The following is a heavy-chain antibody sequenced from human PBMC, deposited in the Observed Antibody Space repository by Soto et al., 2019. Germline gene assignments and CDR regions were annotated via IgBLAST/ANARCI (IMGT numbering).Heavy chain of an antibody. D-gene: IGHD6-19*01. J-gene: IGHJ6*02. CDR2: ISYDGSNK. Sequence: GGSLTLYRAASGFSFSSYSTDWVRQAPGKGLEWVAVISYDGSNKYYADSVKGRFTISRDNSKKTLYLQMNSLRAEDTAVYYCARAAPYSSGSYYYYYGMDVWGQGTTVTVSS. CDR3: ARAAPYSSGSYYYYYGMDV. CDR1: GFSFSSYS. V-gene: IGHV3-30-3*01.